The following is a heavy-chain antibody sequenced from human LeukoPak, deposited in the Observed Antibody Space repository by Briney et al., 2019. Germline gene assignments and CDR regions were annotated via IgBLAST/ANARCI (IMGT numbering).Heavy chain of an antibody. Sequence: SETLSLTCTVSGGSISPYYWSWIRQPPGTGLEWIGNIFYRGSTNYNPSLQSRLSISVDTSKNQFSLKLSSVTAADTAVYYCARGGSYSFDYWGQGTLVTVSS. D-gene: IGHD1-26*01. V-gene: IGHV4-59*08. CDR3: ARGGSYSFDY. CDR1: GGSISPYY. J-gene: IGHJ4*02. CDR2: IFYRGST.